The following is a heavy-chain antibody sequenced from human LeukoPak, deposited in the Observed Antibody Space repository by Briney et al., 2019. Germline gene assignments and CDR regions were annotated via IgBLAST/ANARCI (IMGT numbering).Heavy chain of an antibody. J-gene: IGHJ4*02. V-gene: IGHV1-18*01. Sequence: GASVKVSCKASGYTFTSYGISWVRQAPGQGLEWMGWISAYNGNTNYAQKLQGRVTMTTDTSTSTAYMELRSLRSDDTAVYYCARASPARRYCSGGSCKVYYFDYWGQGTLVTVSS. CDR1: GYTFTSYG. CDR2: ISAYNGNT. D-gene: IGHD2-15*01. CDR3: ARASPARRYCSGGSCKVYYFDY.